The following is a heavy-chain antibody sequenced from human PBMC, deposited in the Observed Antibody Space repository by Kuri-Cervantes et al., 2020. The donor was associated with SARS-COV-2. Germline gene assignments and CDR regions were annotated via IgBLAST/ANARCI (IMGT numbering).Heavy chain of an antibody. Sequence: GESLKISCAASGFTFSSYAMSWVRQAPGKGLEWVSAISGSGGSTYYADFVKGRFTISRDNSKNTLYLQMNSLRAEDTAVYYCAKDPSRGGVTSDYWGQGTLVTVSS. V-gene: IGHV3-23*01. D-gene: IGHD2-21*02. CDR3: AKDPSRGGVTSDY. CDR1: GFTFSSYA. CDR2: ISGSGGST. J-gene: IGHJ4*02.